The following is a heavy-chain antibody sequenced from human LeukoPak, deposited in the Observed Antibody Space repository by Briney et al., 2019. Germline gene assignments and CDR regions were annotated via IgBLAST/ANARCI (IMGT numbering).Heavy chain of an antibody. J-gene: IGHJ4*02. V-gene: IGHV5-51*01. D-gene: IGHD3-22*01. CDR1: GYSFTSYW. Sequence: GESLQISCKGSGYSFTSYWIGWVRQMPGKGLEWMGIIYPGDSDTRYSPSFQGQVTISADKSISTAYLQWSSLKASDTAMYYCARQLGHPYYYDSSGYNDYWGQGTLVTVSS. CDR2: IYPGDSDT. CDR3: ARQLGHPYYYDSSGYNDY.